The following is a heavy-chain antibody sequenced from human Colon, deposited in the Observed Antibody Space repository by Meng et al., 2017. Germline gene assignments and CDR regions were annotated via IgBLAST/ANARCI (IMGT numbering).Heavy chain of an antibody. CDR3: VREAHLAGFPY. J-gene: IGHJ4*02. CDR2: TYFRSKWIN. CDR1: GNLLDKACAT. Sequence: VSRARQPSKTLRLSLTTSGNLLDKACATLNWVGPSPPRGLEWMGRTYFRSKWINDNSFSLGGRITVTPDTAKNRVSLQLRSVTPEDTAVYLCVREAHLAGFPYWSQGILVTVSS. V-gene: IGHV6-1*01.